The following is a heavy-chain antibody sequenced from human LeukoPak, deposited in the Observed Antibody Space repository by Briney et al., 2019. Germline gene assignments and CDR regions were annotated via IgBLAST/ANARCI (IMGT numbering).Heavy chain of an antibody. V-gene: IGHV4-59*01. CDR3: ARTGSGSYKNGMDV. Sequence: PSETLSLTCTVSGGSLSSYYWSWIRQPPGKGLEWIGYIYYSGSINYNPSLKSRVTISVDTSKNQFSLKLSSVTAADTAVYYCARTGSGSYKNGMDVWGQGTTVTVSS. D-gene: IGHD3-10*01. CDR1: GGSLSSYY. CDR2: IYYSGSI. J-gene: IGHJ6*02.